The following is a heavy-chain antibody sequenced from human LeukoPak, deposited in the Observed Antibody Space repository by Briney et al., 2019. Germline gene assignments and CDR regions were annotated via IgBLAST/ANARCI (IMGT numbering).Heavy chain of an antibody. CDR1: GFTFSSYA. CDR3: ARGFAKTAAGRDYYYYYYMDV. CDR2: ISYDGSNK. V-gene: IGHV3-30-3*01. Sequence: GGPQRLSCAASGFTFSSYAMHWARQAPGKGLVWVAVISYDGSNKYYADSVKGRFTISRDNSKNTLYLQMNSLRAEDTAVYYCARGFAKTAAGRDYYYYYYMDVWGKGTTVTVSS. D-gene: IGHD6-13*01. J-gene: IGHJ6*03.